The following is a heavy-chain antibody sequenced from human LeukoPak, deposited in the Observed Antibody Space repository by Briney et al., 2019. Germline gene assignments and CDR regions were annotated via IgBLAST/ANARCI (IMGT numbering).Heavy chain of an antibody. CDR3: AKALLVASSLRNERYFDY. J-gene: IGHJ4*02. CDR1: GFTFSSYA. V-gene: IGHV3-23*01. CDR2: ISGSGGST. Sequence: GGSLRLSCAASGFTFSSYAMSWVRQAPGKGLEWASAISGSGGSTCYADSVKGRFTISRDNSKNTLYLQMNSLRAEDTAVYYCAKALLVASSLRNERYFDYWGQGTLVTVSS. D-gene: IGHD2-2*01.